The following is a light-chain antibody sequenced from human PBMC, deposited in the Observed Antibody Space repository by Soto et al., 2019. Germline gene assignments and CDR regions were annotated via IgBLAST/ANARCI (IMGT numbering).Light chain of an antibody. Sequence: DIEMTQSPSSLSASVGDRVTITCRASQSIINFLSWYRKSPGRAPELLIYGASTLQSGVPSRFSGSGSGTDFTLTISSLQPEDFATYWSHQIFTPPLTFGGGTKVEI. CDR1: QSIINF. CDR3: HQIFTPPLT. V-gene: IGKV1-39*01. J-gene: IGKJ4*01. CDR2: GAS.